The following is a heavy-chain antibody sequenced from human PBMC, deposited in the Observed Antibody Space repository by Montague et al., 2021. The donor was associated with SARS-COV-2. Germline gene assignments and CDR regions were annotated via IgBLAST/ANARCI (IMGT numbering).Heavy chain of an antibody. CDR3: ARAPVAHITIFGVVTSFDY. Sequence: SETLSLTCAVSGGSISSSNWWSWVRQHPGKGLEWIGYIDYSGSTNYNPSLKSRVTISVDTSKNQFSLKLSSVTAADTTVYYCARAPVAHITIFGVVTSFDYWGQGTLVTVSS. CDR2: IDYSGST. D-gene: IGHD3-3*01. J-gene: IGHJ4*02. V-gene: IGHV4-4*02. CDR1: GGSISSSNW.